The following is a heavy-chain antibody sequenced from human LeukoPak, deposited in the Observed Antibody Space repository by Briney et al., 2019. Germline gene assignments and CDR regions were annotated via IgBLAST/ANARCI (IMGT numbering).Heavy chain of an antibody. Sequence: SETLSLTCTVSGGSIRSYYWSWIRQPPGKGLEWIGYIYYSGSTNYNPSLKSRVTISVDTSKNQCSLKLSSVTAADTAVYYCARLNYYGSGSYYLDIWGQGTMVTVSS. CDR3: ARLNYYGSGSYYLDI. D-gene: IGHD3-10*01. V-gene: IGHV4-59*08. CDR1: GGSIRSYY. J-gene: IGHJ3*02. CDR2: IYYSGST.